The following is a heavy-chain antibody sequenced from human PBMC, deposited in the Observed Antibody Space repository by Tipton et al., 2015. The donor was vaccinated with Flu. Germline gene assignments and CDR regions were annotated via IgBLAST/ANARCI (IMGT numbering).Heavy chain of an antibody. D-gene: IGHD1-1*01. V-gene: IGHV4-61*02. CDR1: GGSISSGGYY. CDR3: ARALERPDAFDM. Sequence: TLSLTCTVSGGSISSGGYYWSWIRQPAGKGLEWIGRIYASGSTNYNPSLKSRVTISVDTSKNQFSLTLDSVTAADTAVYYCARALERPDAFDMWGQGTMVTVSS. CDR2: IYASGST. J-gene: IGHJ3*02.